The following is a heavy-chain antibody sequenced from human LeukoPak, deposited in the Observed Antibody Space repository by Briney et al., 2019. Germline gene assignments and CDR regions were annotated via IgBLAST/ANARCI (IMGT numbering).Heavy chain of an antibody. V-gene: IGHV4-34*01. CDR3: ARHLRQWLVRYFDY. Sequence: SETLSLTCAVYGGSFSGYYWSWIRQPPGKGLEWIGEINHSGSTNYNPSLKSRVTISVDTSKNQFSLKLSSVTAADTAVHYCARHLRQWLVRYFDYWGQGTLVTVSS. CDR2: INHSGST. CDR1: GGSFSGYY. J-gene: IGHJ4*02. D-gene: IGHD6-19*01.